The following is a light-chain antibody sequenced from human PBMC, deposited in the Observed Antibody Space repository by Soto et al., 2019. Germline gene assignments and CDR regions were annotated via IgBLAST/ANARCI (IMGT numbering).Light chain of an antibody. CDR1: SSNIGSNY. Sequence: QSVLTQPPSASGTPGQRVTISCSGSSSNIGSNYVYWYHQLPGTAPKLLIYRNNQRPSGVPDRFSGSKSGTSASLAISGLRSEDEADYSCAAWDYSLSGVVFGGGPQLTVL. J-gene: IGLJ2*01. CDR3: AAWDYSLSGVV. CDR2: RNN. V-gene: IGLV1-47*01.